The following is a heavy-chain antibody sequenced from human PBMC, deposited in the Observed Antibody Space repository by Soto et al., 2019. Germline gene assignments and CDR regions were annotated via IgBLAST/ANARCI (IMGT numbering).Heavy chain of an antibody. CDR1: GFTFSSYA. D-gene: IGHD6-19*01. CDR3: ARGRIAMTGSDY. Sequence: LRLSCAASGFTFSSYAMSWVRQAPGKGLEWVSTISGSGGTTYYADSVKGRFTISRDNSKNTLYLQMNSLRAEDTAVYYCARGRIAMTGSDYWGQGTLVTVSS. J-gene: IGHJ4*02. V-gene: IGHV3-23*01. CDR2: ISGSGGTT.